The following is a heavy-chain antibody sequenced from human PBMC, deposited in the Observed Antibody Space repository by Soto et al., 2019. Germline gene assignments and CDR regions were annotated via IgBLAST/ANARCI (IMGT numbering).Heavy chain of an antibody. CDR2: IYYSGST. CDR1: GGSISSGGYY. D-gene: IGHD3-3*01. CDR3: ARQDKDYDFWSGYYFSYFDY. Sequence: QVQLQESGPGLVKPSQTLSLTCTVSGGSISSGGYYWSWIRQHPGKGLEWIGYIYYSGSTYYNPSLKSRVTISVDTSKNQFSLKLSYVTAADTAVYYCARQDKDYDFWSGYYFSYFDYWGQETLVTVSS. J-gene: IGHJ4*02. V-gene: IGHV4-31*03.